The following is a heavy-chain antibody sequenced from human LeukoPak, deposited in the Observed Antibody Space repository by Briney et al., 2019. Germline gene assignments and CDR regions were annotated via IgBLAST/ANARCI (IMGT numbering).Heavy chain of an antibody. D-gene: IGHD3-16*01. CDR1: GFTFTSYT. CDR2: ISGSDGRT. J-gene: IGHJ4*02. CDR3: AGVGGWGTFRLLGY. Sequence: PGGSLTLSCTASGFTFTSYTMSWVRQAPGQGLALVSSISGSDGRTSYSDSVKGRFTISRDNSKNTLFLQMNSLRAEDTAVYHCAGVGGWGTFRLLGYWGQGALVTVSS. V-gene: IGHV3-23*01.